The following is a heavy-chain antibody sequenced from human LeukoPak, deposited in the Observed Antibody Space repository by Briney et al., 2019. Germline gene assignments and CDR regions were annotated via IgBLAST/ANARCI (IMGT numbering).Heavy chain of an antibody. J-gene: IGHJ6*04. V-gene: IGHV1-69*06. Sequence: SVKVSCKASGGTFSSCAISWVRQAPGQGLEWMGGIIPIFGTANYAQKFQGRVTITADKSTSTAYMELSSLRSEDTAVYYCARDPSYYGSGSYPPPVYGMDVWGKGTTVTVSS. CDR2: IIPIFGTA. D-gene: IGHD3-10*01. CDR1: GGTFSSCA. CDR3: ARDPSYYGSGSYPPPVYGMDV.